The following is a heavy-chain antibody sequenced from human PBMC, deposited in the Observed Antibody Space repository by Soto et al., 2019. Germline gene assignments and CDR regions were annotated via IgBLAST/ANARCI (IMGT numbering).Heavy chain of an antibody. V-gene: IGHV4-31*03. Sequence: PSETLSLTCTVSGGSISSGGYYWSWIRQHPGKGLEWIGYIYYSGSTYYNPSLKSRVTISVDTSKNQFSLKLSSVTAADTAVYYCARDLSSSRAFDYWGQGTLVTVSS. J-gene: IGHJ4*02. CDR2: IYYSGST. D-gene: IGHD6-6*01. CDR1: GGSISSGGYY. CDR3: ARDLSSSRAFDY.